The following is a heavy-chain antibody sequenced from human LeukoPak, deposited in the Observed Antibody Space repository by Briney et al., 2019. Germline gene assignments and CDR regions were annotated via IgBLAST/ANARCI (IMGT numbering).Heavy chain of an antibody. CDR3: AKGGQWLVDETFDY. V-gene: IGHV3-21*04. J-gene: IGHJ4*02. D-gene: IGHD6-19*01. CDR2: ISSSSSYI. CDR1: GFTFSSYS. Sequence: GGSLRLSCAASGFTFSSYSMNWVRQAPGKGLEWVSSISSSSSYIYYADSVKGRFTISRDNSKNTLYLQMNSLRAEDTAVYYCAKGGQWLVDETFDYWGQGTLVTVSS.